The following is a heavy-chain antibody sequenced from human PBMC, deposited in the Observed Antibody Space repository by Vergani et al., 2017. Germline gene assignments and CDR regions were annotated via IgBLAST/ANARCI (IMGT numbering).Heavy chain of an antibody. CDR3: ARANSLGSY. J-gene: IGHJ4*02. D-gene: IGHD4-23*01. CDR1: GFIFSSYW. V-gene: IGHV3-7*01. CDR2: IKEDGSEK. Sequence: EVQLVESGGGLVQPGGSLRLSCAASGFIFSSYWMHWVRQAPGKGLGWVAAIKEDGSEKQYVDSVKGRFTIARDNAKKSLYLKMNSLRGEDTAVYYCARANSLGSYWGQGTLVTVSS.